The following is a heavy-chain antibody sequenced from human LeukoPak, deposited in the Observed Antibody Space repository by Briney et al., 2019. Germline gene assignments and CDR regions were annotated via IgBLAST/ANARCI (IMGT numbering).Heavy chain of an antibody. D-gene: IGHD6-19*01. J-gene: IGHJ4*02. CDR3: ARDRAVAGGEELDY. V-gene: IGHV1-2*06. CDR2: INPNSGGT. CDR1: GYTFTSYD. Sequence: GASVKVSCKASGYTFTSYDINWVRQAPGQGLEWMGRINPNSGGTNYAQKFQGRVTMTRDTSISTAYMELNRLRSDDTAVYYCARDRAVAGGEELDYWGQGALVTVPS.